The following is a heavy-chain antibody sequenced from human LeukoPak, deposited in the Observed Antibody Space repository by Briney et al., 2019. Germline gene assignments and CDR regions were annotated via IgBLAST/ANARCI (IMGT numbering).Heavy chain of an antibody. CDR3: ARDQGVGATPDAFDI. Sequence: GGSLRLSCAASGFTFSSYSMNWVRQAPGKGLEWVSSISGSSYYIYYADSVEGRFTISRDNAKNSLYLQMNSLRAEDTAVYYCARDQGVGATPDAFDIWGQGTMVTVSS. D-gene: IGHD1-26*01. CDR2: ISGSSYYI. J-gene: IGHJ3*02. CDR1: GFTFSSYS. V-gene: IGHV3-21*01.